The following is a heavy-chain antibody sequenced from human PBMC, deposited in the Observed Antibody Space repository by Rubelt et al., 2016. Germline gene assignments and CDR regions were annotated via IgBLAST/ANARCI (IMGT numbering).Heavy chain of an antibody. CDR1: GFTFTTYW. CDR3: ARHGRRCFDL. CDR2: IKDDGRET. Sequence: EVQLEESGGGLVQPGGSLRLSCAASGFTFTTYWIAWVRQAPGKVLEWVANIKDDGRETCDVESVQGRFTVSKDNAKNSQHLQMNSLRTEDTAVYYCARHGRRCFDLWGQGTLVTVSS. V-gene: IGHV3-7*03. J-gene: IGHJ4*02.